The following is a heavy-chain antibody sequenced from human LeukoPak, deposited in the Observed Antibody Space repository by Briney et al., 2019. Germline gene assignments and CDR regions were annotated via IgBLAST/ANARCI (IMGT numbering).Heavy chain of an antibody. Sequence: SETLSLTCAVSGGSISSSNWWSWVRQPPGKGLEWIGEIYHSGSTNYNPSLKSRVTISVDKSKNQFSLKLSSVTAADTAVYYCARGLVVPAAMTTEGTAGYYYYYGMDVWGQGTTVTVSS. CDR2: IYHSGST. D-gene: IGHD2-2*01. CDR1: GGSISSSNW. CDR3: ARGLVVPAAMTTEGTAGYYYYYGMDV. V-gene: IGHV4-4*02. J-gene: IGHJ6*02.